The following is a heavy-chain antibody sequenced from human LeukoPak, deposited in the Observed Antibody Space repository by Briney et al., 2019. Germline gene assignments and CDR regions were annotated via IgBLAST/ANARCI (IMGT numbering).Heavy chain of an antibody. CDR2: IYYSGST. CDR3: ARVSPQQLVDY. D-gene: IGHD6-13*01. CDR1: GGSISSYY. Sequence: SETLSLTCTVSGGSISSYYRSWIRQPPGKGLEWIGYIYYSGSTNYNPSLKSRVTISVDTSKNQFSLKLSSVTAADTAVYYCARVSPQQLVDYWGQGTLVTVSS. V-gene: IGHV4-59*01. J-gene: IGHJ4*02.